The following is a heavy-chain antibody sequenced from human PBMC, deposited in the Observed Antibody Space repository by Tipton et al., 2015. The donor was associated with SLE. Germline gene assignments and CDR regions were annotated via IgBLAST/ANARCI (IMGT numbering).Heavy chain of an antibody. D-gene: IGHD2-2*02. CDR2: IMFDGSNK. CDR1: GFMFDDYG. Sequence: SLRLSCAASGFMFDDYGMHWVRQAPGKGLEWVSFIMFDGSNKYYADSVKGRFTISRDNSKNTVYLQMNSLRAEDTAVYYCAKDRLEASIPDYFDSWGQGTLVTVSS. CDR3: AKDRLEASIPDYFDS. J-gene: IGHJ4*02. V-gene: IGHV3-30*02.